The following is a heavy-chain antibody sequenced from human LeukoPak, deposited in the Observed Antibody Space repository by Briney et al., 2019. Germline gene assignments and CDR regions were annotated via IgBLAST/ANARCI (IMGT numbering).Heavy chain of an antibody. CDR1: GYTFTGYY. V-gene: IGHV1-2*04. CDR2: INPNSGGT. CDR3: ARGSRSGTSSWGYYYYGMDV. J-gene: IGHJ6*02. D-gene: IGHD2-2*01. Sequence: ASVKVSCKASGYTFTGYYMHWVRQAPGQGLEWMGWINPNSGGTNYAQKFQGWVTMTRDTSISTAYMELSRLRSDDTAVYYCARGSRSGTSSWGYYYYGMDVWGQGTTVTDSS.